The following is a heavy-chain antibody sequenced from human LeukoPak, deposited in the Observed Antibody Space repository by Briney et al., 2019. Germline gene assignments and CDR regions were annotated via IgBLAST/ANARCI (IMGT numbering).Heavy chain of an antibody. J-gene: IGHJ5*02. V-gene: IGHV3-30*03. D-gene: IGHD2-2*01. CDR3: ARDRYCSSTSCYGNWFDP. Sequence: PGGSLRLSCAASGFTFSSYGMHWVRQAPGKGLEWVAVISYDGSNKYYADSVKGRFTISRDNSKNTLYLQMNSLRAEDTAVYYCARDRYCSSTSCYGNWFDPWGQGTLVTVSS. CDR1: GFTFSSYG. CDR2: ISYDGSNK.